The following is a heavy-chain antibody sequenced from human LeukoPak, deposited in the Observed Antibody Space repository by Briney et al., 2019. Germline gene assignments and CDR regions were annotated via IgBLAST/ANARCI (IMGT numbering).Heavy chain of an antibody. V-gene: IGHV3-23*01. Sequence: GGSLRLSCAASGFTFNTYVMSWVRQAPGKGLEWVSAINGGGGNTYYADSVKGRFTISRDNSKNMVYLQMNSLRAEDTAVYYCARTGCSSTSCYRHGGIAAAGQADYFDYWGQGTLVTVSS. CDR2: INGGGGNT. J-gene: IGHJ4*02. D-gene: IGHD2-2*01. CDR1: GFTFNTYV. CDR3: ARTGCSSTSCYRHGGIAAAGQADYFDY.